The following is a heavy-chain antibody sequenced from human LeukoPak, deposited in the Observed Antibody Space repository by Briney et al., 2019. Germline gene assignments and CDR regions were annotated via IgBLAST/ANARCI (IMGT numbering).Heavy chain of an antibody. Sequence: ASVKVSCKASGYTFTNYGISWVRQAPGQGLEWMGWIGGDNGNTNYAQKLQGRVTMTTDTPTSTAYMELRSLTSDDTAVYYCARGGSGDGLDYWGQGTLVTVSS. CDR3: ARGGSGDGLDY. J-gene: IGHJ4*02. CDR1: GYTFTNYG. CDR2: IGGDNGNT. V-gene: IGHV1-18*01. D-gene: IGHD6-19*01.